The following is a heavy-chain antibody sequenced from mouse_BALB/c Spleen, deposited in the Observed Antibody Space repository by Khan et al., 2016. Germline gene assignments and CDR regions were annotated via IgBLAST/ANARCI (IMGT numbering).Heavy chain of an antibody. V-gene: IGHV1-5*01. CDR1: GYTFTSYW. CDR3: GPYGNYPMDY. D-gene: IGHD2-1*01. Sequence: VQLKESGTVMARPGASVKMSCKASGYTFTSYWMHWVKQRPGQGLEWIGAIYPGKSDTSYNQKFKGKAKLTADTSTSTAYMEHSSLTNEDSAVYYCGPYGNYPMDYRGQGTSVTVSS. J-gene: IGHJ4*01. CDR2: IYPGKSDT.